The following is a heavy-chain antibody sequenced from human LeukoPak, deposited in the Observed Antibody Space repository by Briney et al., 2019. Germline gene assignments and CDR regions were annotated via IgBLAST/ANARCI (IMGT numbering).Heavy chain of an antibody. D-gene: IGHD3-10*01. Sequence: SETLSLTCTVSGGSISTFYWTWILQPAGEGLEWIGRISTSGSTDYNPSLQSRVTMSVDTSKNQFSLKLSSVTAADTAVYYCARDLDYYGSGSYYKGYFDYWGQGTLVTVSS. CDR1: GGSISTFY. CDR2: ISTSGST. V-gene: IGHV4-4*07. J-gene: IGHJ4*02. CDR3: ARDLDYYGSGSYYKGYFDY.